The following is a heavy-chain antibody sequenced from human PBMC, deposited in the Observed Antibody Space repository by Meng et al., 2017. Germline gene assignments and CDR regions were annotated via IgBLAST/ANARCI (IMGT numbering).Heavy chain of an antibody. Sequence: ASVKLSSKASGDTFTSYGISWGRQAAGQGREWRGWISAYNGSTNYAQKLQGRVTMTTDTSKSTAYMELSSLRSDDTAVYYCARERPHYDYVWGSYRRGDPKDYYYYGMDVWGKGTTVTVSS. J-gene: IGHJ6*04. CDR3: ARERPHYDYVWGSYRRGDPKDYYYYGMDV. CDR1: GDTFTSYG. V-gene: IGHV1-18*01. CDR2: ISAYNGST. D-gene: IGHD3-16*02.